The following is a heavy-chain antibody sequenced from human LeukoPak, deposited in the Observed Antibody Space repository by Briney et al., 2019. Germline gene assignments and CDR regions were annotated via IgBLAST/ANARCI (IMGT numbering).Heavy chain of an antibody. V-gene: IGHV1-8*01. CDR2: MNPNSGNT. CDR3: ARAKRGIAVRHYYFDY. CDR1: GYTFTSYD. J-gene: IGHJ4*02. D-gene: IGHD6-6*01. Sequence: ASVKVSCKASGYTFTSYDINWVRQATGQGLEWMGWMNPNSGNTGYAQKFQGRVTMTRNTSISTAYMELSSLRSEDTAVYYCARAKRGIAVRHYYFDYWGQGTLVTVSS.